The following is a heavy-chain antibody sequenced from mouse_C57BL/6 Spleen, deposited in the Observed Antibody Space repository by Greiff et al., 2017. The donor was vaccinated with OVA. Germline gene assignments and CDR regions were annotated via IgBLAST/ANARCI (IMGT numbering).Heavy chain of an antibody. V-gene: IGHV1-69*01. CDR3: ARQTAQATLDY. CDR2: IDPSDSYT. Sequence: VQLQQPGAELVMPGASVKLSCKASGYTFTSYWMHWVKQRPGQGLEWIGEIDPSDSYTNYNQKFKGKSTLTVDKSSSTAYMQLSSLTSEDSAVYYCARQTAQATLDYWGQGTTLTVSS. D-gene: IGHD3-2*02. J-gene: IGHJ2*01. CDR1: GYTFTSYW.